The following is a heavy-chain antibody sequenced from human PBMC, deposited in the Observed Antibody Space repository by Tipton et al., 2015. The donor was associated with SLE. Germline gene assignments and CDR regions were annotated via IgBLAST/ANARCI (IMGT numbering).Heavy chain of an antibody. Sequence: SLRLSCTASGFTVDSNYMTWVRQAPGKGLVWVSRMNSDGSSTSYADSVKGRFTISRDNAKNTLYLQMNSLRAEDTAVYYCAKDMYYDFWGGGYMDVWGKGTTVTVSS. D-gene: IGHD3-3*01. V-gene: IGHV3-74*01. CDR3: AKDMYYDFWGGGYMDV. J-gene: IGHJ6*03. CDR2: MNSDGSST. CDR1: GFTVDSNY.